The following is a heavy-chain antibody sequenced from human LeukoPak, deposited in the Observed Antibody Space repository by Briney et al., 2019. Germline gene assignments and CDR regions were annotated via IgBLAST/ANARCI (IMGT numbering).Heavy chain of an antibody. V-gene: IGHV1-18*01. J-gene: IGHJ6*03. CDR2: ISAYNGNT. Sequence: GSVKVSCKASGYTFTSYGISWVRQAPGQGLEWMGWISAYNGNTNYAQKLQGRVTMTTDTCTSTAYMELRSLRSDDTAVYYCARVLVPAAKGYYYMDVWGKGTTVTISS. CDR3: ARVLVPAAKGYYYMDV. D-gene: IGHD2-2*01. CDR1: GYTFTSYG.